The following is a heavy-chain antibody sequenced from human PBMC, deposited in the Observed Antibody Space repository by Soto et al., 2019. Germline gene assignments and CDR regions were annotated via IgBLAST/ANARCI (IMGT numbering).Heavy chain of an antibody. V-gene: IGHV4-34*01. CDR1: GGSFSGYY. CDR2: INHSGST. CDR3: PRGGYYYYGMDV. J-gene: IGHJ6*02. Sequence: SETLSLTCAVYGGSFSGYYWSWIRQPPGKGLEWIGEINHSGSTNYNPSLKSRVTISVDTSKNQFSLKLSSVTAADTAVYYCPRGGYYYYGMDVWGQGTMVTVSS.